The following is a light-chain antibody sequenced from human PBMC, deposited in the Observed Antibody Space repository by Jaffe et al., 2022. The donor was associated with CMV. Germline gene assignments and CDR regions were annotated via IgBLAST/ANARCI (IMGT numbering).Light chain of an antibody. CDR3: SSYSSSGTWV. Sequence: QSALTQPASVSGSPGQSITISCTGTSSDVGGDYYVSWYQQYPGKAPKVMIYNVKNRPSGVSNRFSGSKSGNTASLTISGLQAEDEADYYCSSYSSSGTWVFGGGTKLTVL. CDR2: NVK. J-gene: IGLJ3*02. V-gene: IGLV2-14*03. CDR1: SSDVGGDYY.